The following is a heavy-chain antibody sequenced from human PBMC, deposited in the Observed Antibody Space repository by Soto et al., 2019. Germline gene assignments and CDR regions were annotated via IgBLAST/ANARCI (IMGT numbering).Heavy chain of an antibody. D-gene: IGHD3-10*01. CDR2: ISYDGSNK. CDR1: GFTFSSYG. CDR3: AKARPRYYGSGSYDYYYYSMDV. J-gene: IGHJ6*02. V-gene: IGHV3-30*18. Sequence: QVQLVESGGGVVQPGRSLRHSCAASGFTFSSYGMHWVRQAPGKGLEWVAVISYDGSNKYYADSVKGRFTISRDNSKNTLYLQMNSLRAEDTAVYYCAKARPRYYGSGSYDYYYYSMDVWGQGTTVTVSS.